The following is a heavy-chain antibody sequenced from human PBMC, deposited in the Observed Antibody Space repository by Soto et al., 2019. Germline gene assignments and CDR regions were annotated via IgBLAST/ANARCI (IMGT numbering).Heavy chain of an antibody. D-gene: IGHD2-8*01. CDR2: IIPIFGTA. J-gene: IGHJ5*02. V-gene: IGHV1-69*06. Sequence: VASVKVSCKASGGTFSSYAISWVRQAPGQGLEWMGGIIPIFGTANYAQKFQGRVTITADKSTSTAYMELSSLRSEDTAVYYCASSSGVNWFDPWGQGTLVTVSS. CDR1: GGTFSSYA. CDR3: ASSSGVNWFDP.